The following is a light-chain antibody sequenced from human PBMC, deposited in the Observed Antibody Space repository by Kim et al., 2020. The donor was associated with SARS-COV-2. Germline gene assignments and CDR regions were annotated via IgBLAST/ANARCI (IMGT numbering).Light chain of an antibody. CDR3: GAWDSSLSVWL. J-gene: IGLJ3*02. Sequence: GKKVTISCSGSSSNIGKNFIFWYQQVPGTAPKLLIYDNDKRPSGIPDRFSGSKSGTSATLGITGLQTGDEADYYCGAWDSSLSVWLFGGGTKLTVL. V-gene: IGLV1-51*01. CDR1: SSNIGKNF. CDR2: DND.